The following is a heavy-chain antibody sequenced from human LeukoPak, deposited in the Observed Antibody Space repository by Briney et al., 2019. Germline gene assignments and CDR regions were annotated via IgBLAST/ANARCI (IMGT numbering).Heavy chain of an antibody. V-gene: IGHV3-30-3*01. D-gene: IGHD5-18*01. CDR3: ARDNGDIQLLSDY. Sequence: PGRSLRLSCAASGFTFSSYAMHWVRQAPGKGLEWVAVISYDGSNKYYADSVKGRFTISRDNSKNTLYLQMNSLRAEDTAVYYCARDNGDIQLLSDYWGQGTLVTVSS. J-gene: IGHJ4*02. CDR1: GFTFSSYA. CDR2: ISYDGSNK.